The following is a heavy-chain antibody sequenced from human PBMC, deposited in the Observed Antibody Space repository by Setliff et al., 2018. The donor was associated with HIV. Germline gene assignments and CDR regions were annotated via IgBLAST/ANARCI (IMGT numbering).Heavy chain of an antibody. CDR2: IYYSGST. CDR1: GGSISSYY. D-gene: IGHD5-12*01. J-gene: IGHJ4*01. V-gene: IGHV4-59*04. Sequence: SETLSLTCTVSGGSISSYYWSWIRQPPGKGLEWIGYIYYSGSTYYNPSLKSRVTMSVDTSKNQFSLKLRSVTAADTAVYFCATLRWLRSKHSDYWGQGILVTVSS. CDR3: ATLRWLRSKHSDY.